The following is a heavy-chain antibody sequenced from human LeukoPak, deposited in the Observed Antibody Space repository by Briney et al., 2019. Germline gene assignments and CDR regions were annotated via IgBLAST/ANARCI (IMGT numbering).Heavy chain of an antibody. D-gene: IGHD3-10*01. Sequence: GGSLRLSCAASGFTFSSYEMNWVRQAPGKGLEWVSYISSSGSTIYYADSVKGRFTISRDNAKNSLYLQMNSLRAEDTAVYYCARDRDSRFGELYSQPHFDYWGQGTLVTVSS. CDR2: ISSSGSTI. CDR1: GFTFSSYE. CDR3: ARDRDSRFGELYSQPHFDY. J-gene: IGHJ4*02. V-gene: IGHV3-48*03.